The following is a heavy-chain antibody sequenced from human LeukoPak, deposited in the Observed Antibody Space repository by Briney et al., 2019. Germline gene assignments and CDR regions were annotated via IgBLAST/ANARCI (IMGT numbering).Heavy chain of an antibody. CDR2: ISYDGSNK. D-gene: IGHD5-24*01. Sequence: GGSLRLSCAASGFTFSSYAMHWVRQAPGKGLEWVAVISYDGSNKYYADSVKGRFTISRDNSKNTLYLQMNSLRAEDTAVYYCARVGIRWLPAGAFDIWGQGTMVTVSS. V-gene: IGHV3-30-3*01. CDR1: GFTFSSYA. CDR3: ARVGIRWLPAGAFDI. J-gene: IGHJ3*02.